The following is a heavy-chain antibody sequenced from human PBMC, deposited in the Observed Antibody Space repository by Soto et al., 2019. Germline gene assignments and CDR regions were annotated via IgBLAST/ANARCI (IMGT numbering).Heavy chain of an antibody. D-gene: IGHD6-19*01. Sequence: QLQLHESGPGLVKPSETLSLTCAVSGDSMSSSDYYWGWIRQPPGKGLEWIGSIYYSGSTYYNPSLQSRVAIAVDTSKNPFSLKLKSVTAADTAIYYCARRTVNIRTFYSGLKTHCFDYWGQGAPVTVSS. V-gene: IGHV4-39*01. CDR1: GDSMSSSDYY. J-gene: IGHJ4*02. CDR2: IYYSGST. CDR3: ARRTVNIRTFYSGLKTHCFDY.